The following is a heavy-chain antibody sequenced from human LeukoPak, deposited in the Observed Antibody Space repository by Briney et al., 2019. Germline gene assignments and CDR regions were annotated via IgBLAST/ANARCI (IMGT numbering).Heavy chain of an antibody. J-gene: IGHJ5*02. CDR3: ERGLGDIVVVVAAKGNWFDP. CDR1: GGSISSSSCY. Sequence: SETLSLTCTVSGGSISSSSCYWGWIRQPPGKGLEWIGSIYYSGSTYYNPSLKSRVTISVDTSKNQFSLKLSSVTAADTAVYYCERGLGDIVVVVAAKGNWFDPWGQGTLVTVSS. CDR2: IYYSGST. V-gene: IGHV4-39*07. D-gene: IGHD2-15*01.